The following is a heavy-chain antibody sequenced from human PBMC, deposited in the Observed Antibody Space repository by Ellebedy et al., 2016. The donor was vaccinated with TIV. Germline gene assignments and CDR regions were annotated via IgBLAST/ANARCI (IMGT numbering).Heavy chain of an antibody. V-gene: IGHV3-23*01. CDR3: AKLGGYYGSESYGMDV. CDR2: ISGSGDST. CDR1: GFTFSSYA. D-gene: IGHD3-10*01. J-gene: IGHJ6*02. Sequence: PGGSLRLSCAASGFTFSSYAMSWVRQAPGKGLEWVSAISGSGDSTYYADSVKGRFTISRDNSKNTLYLQMNSLRAEDTAVYYCAKLGGYYGSESYGMDVWGQGTTVTVSS.